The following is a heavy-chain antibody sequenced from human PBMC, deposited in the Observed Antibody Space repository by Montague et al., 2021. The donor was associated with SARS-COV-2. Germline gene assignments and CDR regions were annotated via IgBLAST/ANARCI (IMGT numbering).Heavy chain of an antibody. CDR3: AKDPRWDFWSGYYFDP. CDR1: GSSISSSSYY. J-gene: IGHJ5*02. Sequence: SETLSLTCTVSGSSISSSSYYWGWIRQPPGKGLEWIGSIYYSGSTYYNPSLKSRVTISVDTSKNQFSLKLSSVTAADTAVYYCAKDPRWDFWSGYYFDPWGQGTLVTVSS. CDR2: IYYSGST. D-gene: IGHD3-3*01. V-gene: IGHV4-39*02.